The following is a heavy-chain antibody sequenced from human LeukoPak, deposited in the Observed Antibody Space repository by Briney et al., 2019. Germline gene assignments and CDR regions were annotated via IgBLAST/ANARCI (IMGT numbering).Heavy chain of an antibody. D-gene: IGHD5-18*01. CDR3: AKVGLGNTAIHI. CDR1: GYTFPNYD. CDR2: MNFNSGNT. Sequence: ASVKVSCKASGYTFPNYDINWVRQATGQGLEWMGWMNFNSGNTGYAQKFRGRLTMTTNTAISTVYMELSSLTSEDTAIYYCAKVGLGNTAIHIWGQGTMVTVSS. V-gene: IGHV1-8*01. J-gene: IGHJ3*02.